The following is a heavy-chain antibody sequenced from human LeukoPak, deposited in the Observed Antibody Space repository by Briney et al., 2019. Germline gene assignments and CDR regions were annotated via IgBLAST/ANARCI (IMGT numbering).Heavy chain of an antibody. J-gene: IGHJ4*02. V-gene: IGHV3-49*03. D-gene: IGHD2-8*01. Sequence: GGSLRLSCTASGFTFGDYAMSWFRQAPGKGLEWVGFIRSKAYGGTTEYAASVKGRFTISRDDSKSIAYLQMNSLKTEDTAVYYCTRGPVYGGSGYFDYWGQGTLVTVSS. CDR2: IRSKAYGGTT. CDR1: GFTFGDYA. CDR3: TRGPVYGGSGYFDY.